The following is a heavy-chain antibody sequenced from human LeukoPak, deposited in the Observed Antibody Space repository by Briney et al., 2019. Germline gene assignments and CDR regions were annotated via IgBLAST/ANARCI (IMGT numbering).Heavy chain of an antibody. CDR1: GFTFSDYY. J-gene: IGHJ4*02. D-gene: IGHD2-15*01. V-gene: IGHV3-11*04. Sequence: GGSLRLSCAASGFTFSDYYMSWIRQAPGKGLEWVSYISSSGSTIYYADSVKGRFTISRDNAKNSLYLQMNSLRAEDTAVYYCAKVVVAATTRGPFDYWGQGTLVTVSS. CDR3: AKVVVAATTRGPFDY. CDR2: ISSSGSTI.